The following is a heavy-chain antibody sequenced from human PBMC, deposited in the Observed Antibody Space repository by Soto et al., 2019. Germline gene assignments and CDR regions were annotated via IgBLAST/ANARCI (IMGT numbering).Heavy chain of an antibody. CDR3: ARGRYYYDSSGYFRRYYYAMDV. CDR2: IIPIFGTA. CDR1: GGTFSSYA. V-gene: IGHV1-69*06. Sequence: SVKVSCKASGGTFSSYAISWVRQAPGQGLEWMGGIIPIFGTANYAQKFQGRVTITADKSTSTAYMELSSLRSEDTAVYYCARGRYYYDSSGYFRRYYYAMDVWGQGTTVTSP. D-gene: IGHD3-22*01. J-gene: IGHJ6*02.